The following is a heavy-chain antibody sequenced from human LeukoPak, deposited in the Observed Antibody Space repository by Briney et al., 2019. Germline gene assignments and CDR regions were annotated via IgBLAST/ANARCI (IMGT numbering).Heavy chain of an antibody. V-gene: IGHV3-21*01. Sequence: GGSLRLSCAASGFTFSNYAMSWVRQAPGKGLEWVSSISSSSSYIYYADSAKGRFTISRDNAKNSLYLQMNSLRAEDTAVYYCARGSGSGYPVDYWGQGTLVTVSS. CDR1: GFTFSNYA. J-gene: IGHJ4*02. D-gene: IGHD3-22*01. CDR3: ARGSGSGYPVDY. CDR2: ISSSSSYI.